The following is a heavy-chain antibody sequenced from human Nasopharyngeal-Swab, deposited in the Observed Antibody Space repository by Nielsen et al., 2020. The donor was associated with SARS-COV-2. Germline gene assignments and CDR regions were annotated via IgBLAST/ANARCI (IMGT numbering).Heavy chain of an antibody. Sequence: SVKVSCKASGYTFTTYAISWVRQAPGQGLEWMGGIIPIFGTANYAQKFQGRVTITADESTSTAYMELSSLRSEDTAVYYCARSGHGPPFDYWGQGTLVTVSS. D-gene: IGHD5-12*01. CDR2: IIPIFGTA. V-gene: IGHV1-69*13. CDR3: ARSGHGPPFDY. CDR1: GYTFTTYA. J-gene: IGHJ4*02.